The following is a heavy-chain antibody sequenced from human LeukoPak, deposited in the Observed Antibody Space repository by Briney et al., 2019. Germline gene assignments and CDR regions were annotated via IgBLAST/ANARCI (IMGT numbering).Heavy chain of an antibody. CDR3: ARDWGVLQDYYDSSGYPDAFDI. V-gene: IGHV3-48*03. CDR1: GFTFSSYE. J-gene: IGHJ3*02. D-gene: IGHD3-22*01. Sequence: PGGSLRLSCAASGFTFSSYEMNWVRQAPGKGLEWVSYISSSGNTIYYADSVKGRFTISRDNAKNSLYLQMNSLRAEDTAVYYCARDWGVLQDYYDSSGYPDAFDIWGQGTMVTVSS. CDR2: ISSSGNTI.